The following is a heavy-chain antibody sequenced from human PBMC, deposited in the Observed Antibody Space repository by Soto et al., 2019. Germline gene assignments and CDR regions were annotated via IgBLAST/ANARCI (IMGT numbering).Heavy chain of an antibody. J-gene: IGHJ4*02. D-gene: IGHD5-18*01. V-gene: IGHV4-34*01. CDR3: ARGKGYSYGYVDY. CDR2: INHSGST. CDR1: GGSFSGYY. Sequence: SETLSLTCAVYGGSFSGYYWSWIRQPPGKGLEWIGEINHSGSTNYNPSLKSRVTISVDTSKNQFSLKLSSVTAADTAVYYCARGKGYSYGYVDYWGQGTLVTVSS.